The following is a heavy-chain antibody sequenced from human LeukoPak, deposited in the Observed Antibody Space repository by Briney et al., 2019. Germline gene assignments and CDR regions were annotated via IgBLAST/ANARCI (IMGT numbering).Heavy chain of an antibody. Sequence: GGSLRLSCSASGFAFSRFAMTWVRHLPGKGLDWVSPIGGNGHQTYYGDSVKGRFSVSRDNSKNILYLQMDSLRADDSALYYCAKDANYYDSSGFFIPFDYGGQGTLVTVSS. CDR3: AKDANYYDSSGFFIPFDY. J-gene: IGHJ4*02. CDR2: IGGNGHQT. D-gene: IGHD3-22*01. CDR1: GFAFSRFA. V-gene: IGHV3-23*01.